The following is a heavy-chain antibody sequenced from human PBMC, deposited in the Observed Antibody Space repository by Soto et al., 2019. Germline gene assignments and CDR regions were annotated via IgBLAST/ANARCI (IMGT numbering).Heavy chain of an antibody. J-gene: IGHJ3*02. CDR3: ARDAGGAAFDI. CDR2: IGTAGDT. V-gene: IGHV3-13*01. CDR1: GFTFSSYD. Sequence: GGSLRLSCAGSGFTFSSYDMHWVRQATGKGLEWVSAIGTAGDTYYPGSVKGRFTISRENAKNSLYLQMNSLRAGDTAVYYCARDAGGAAFDIWGQGTMVTVSS. D-gene: IGHD3-10*01.